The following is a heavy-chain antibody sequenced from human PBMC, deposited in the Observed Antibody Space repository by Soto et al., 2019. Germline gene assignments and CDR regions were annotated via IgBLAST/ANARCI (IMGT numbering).Heavy chain of an antibody. Sequence: TLSLTCTVSGGSISSSDYYWSWIRQPPGKGLEWIGYIYYSGSTYYNPSLKSRVTISVDTSKNQFSLKLSSVTAADTAVYYCARSMSGSYYHYWGQGTLVTVS. V-gene: IGHV4-30-4*01. CDR1: GGSISSSDYY. J-gene: IGHJ4*02. CDR3: ARSMSGSYYHY. CDR2: IYYSGST. D-gene: IGHD1-26*01.